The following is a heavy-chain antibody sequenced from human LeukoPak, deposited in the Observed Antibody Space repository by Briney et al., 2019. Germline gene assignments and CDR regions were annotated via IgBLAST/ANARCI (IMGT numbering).Heavy chain of an antibody. J-gene: IGHJ4*02. CDR3: ATIPSNYYDSSGYDDY. V-gene: IGHV1-2*06. CDR1: GYTFTGYY. CDR2: INPNSGGT. D-gene: IGHD3-22*01. Sequence: ASVKVSCKASGYTFTGYYMHWVRQAPGQGLEWMGRINPNSGGTNYAQKFQGRVTMTRDTSISTAYMELSRLRSDDTAVYYCATIPSNYYDSSGYDDYWGQETLVTVSS.